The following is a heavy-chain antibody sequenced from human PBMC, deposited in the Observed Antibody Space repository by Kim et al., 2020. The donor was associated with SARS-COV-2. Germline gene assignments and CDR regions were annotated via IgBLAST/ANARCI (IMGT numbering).Heavy chain of an antibody. Sequence: ADSVKGRFTISRDNSKNTLYLQMNSLRAEDTAVYYCAKDLLILWFGELNYWGQGTLVTVSS. D-gene: IGHD3-10*01. J-gene: IGHJ4*02. CDR3: AKDLLILWFGELNY. V-gene: IGHV3-23*01.